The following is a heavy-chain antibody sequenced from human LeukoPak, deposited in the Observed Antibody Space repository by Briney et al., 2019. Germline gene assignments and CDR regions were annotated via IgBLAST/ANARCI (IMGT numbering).Heavy chain of an antibody. CDR2: ISSSSSHI. Sequence: PGGSLRLSCAASGFTFSSFSSYSMNWVRQAPGKGLEWVSSISSSSSHIYYADSVKGRFTISRDNAKNSLYLQMNSLRAEDTAVYYCAKDHRVPAARRYRRYYYGMDVWGQGTTVTVSS. D-gene: IGHD2-2*01. CDR1: GFTFSSFSSYS. V-gene: IGHV3-21*01. CDR3: AKDHRVPAARRYRRYYYGMDV. J-gene: IGHJ6*02.